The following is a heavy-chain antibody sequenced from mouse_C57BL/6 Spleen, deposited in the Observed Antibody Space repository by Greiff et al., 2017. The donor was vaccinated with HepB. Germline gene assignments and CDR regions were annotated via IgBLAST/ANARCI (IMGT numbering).Heavy chain of an antibody. D-gene: IGHD3-1*01. CDR2: ISYDGSN. J-gene: IGHJ4*01. Sequence: EVQLQESGPGLVKPSQSLSLTCSVTGYSITSGYYWNWIRQFPGNKLEWMGYISYDGSNNYNPSLKNRISITRDTSKNQCFLKLNSVTTEDTATDYCARPDVYYYAMDYWGQGTSVTVSS. CDR3: ARPDVYYYAMDY. CDR1: GYSITSGYY. V-gene: IGHV3-6*01.